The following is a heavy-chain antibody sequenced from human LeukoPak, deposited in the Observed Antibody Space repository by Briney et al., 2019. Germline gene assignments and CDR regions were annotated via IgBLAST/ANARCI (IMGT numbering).Heavy chain of an antibody. CDR1: GFNFDDYA. J-gene: IGHJ4*02. CDR2: INWNSDSI. D-gene: IGHD6-19*01. V-gene: IGHV3-9*01. CDR3: AKGRSSGWTDFDY. Sequence: SLRLFCAACGFNFDDYAMHWVRQARGKGLEGVSGINWNSDSIGYADSVKGRFTISRDNAKNSLYLQLNSLRAEDTALYYCAKGRSSGWTDFDYWGPGTLVTVSS.